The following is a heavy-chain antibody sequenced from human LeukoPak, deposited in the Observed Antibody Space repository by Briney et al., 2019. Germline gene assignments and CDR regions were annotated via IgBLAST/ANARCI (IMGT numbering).Heavy chain of an antibody. D-gene: IGHD6-13*01. CDR2: ISSDGSDK. J-gene: IGHJ4*02. CDR1: GFTFSPHA. V-gene: IGHV3-30-3*01. Sequence: GGSLRLSCAASGFTFSPHAMHWVRQAPGKGLKWVAVISSDGSDKYYADSVQGRFTISRDNSKNTLYLQMNSLRAEDTAVYYCAKDWWIAAAGIFDYWGQGTLVTVSS. CDR3: AKDWWIAAAGIFDY.